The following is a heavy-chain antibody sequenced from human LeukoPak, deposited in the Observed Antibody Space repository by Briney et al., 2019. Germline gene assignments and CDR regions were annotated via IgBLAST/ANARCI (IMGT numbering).Heavy chain of an antibody. Sequence: SETLSLNCTVSGGSISSYYWRWIRQPPGKGLEWIGYIYYSGTTNYNPSLKSRVTISVDTSKNQFSLKLSSVTAADTAVYYCARGVYIAAAQYRYWGQGTLVTVSS. D-gene: IGHD6-13*01. J-gene: IGHJ4*02. CDR2: IYYSGTT. CDR1: GGSISSYY. V-gene: IGHV4-59*01. CDR3: ARGVYIAAAQYRY.